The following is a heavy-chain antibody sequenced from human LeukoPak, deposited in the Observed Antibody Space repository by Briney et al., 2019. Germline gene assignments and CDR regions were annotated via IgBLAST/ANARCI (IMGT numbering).Heavy chain of an antibody. CDR1: GFTFSSYS. V-gene: IGHV3-21*04. Sequence: PGGSLRLSCAASGFTFSSYSMNWVRQAPGKGLEWVSSISSSSSYIYYADSVKGRFTISRDNSKNTLYLQMNSLRAEDTAVYYCAKGGGELGWFDPWGQGTLVTVSS. CDR3: AKGGGELGWFDP. CDR2: ISSSSSYI. J-gene: IGHJ5*02. D-gene: IGHD2-15*01.